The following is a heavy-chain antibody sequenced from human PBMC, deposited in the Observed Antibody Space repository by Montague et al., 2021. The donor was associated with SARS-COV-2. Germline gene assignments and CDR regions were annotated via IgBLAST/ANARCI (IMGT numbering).Heavy chain of an antibody. D-gene: IGHD3-10*01. V-gene: IGHV3-21*01. CDR1: GFTFSSYS. CDR2: ISSSSSYI. CDR3: ARDCYGSGACYYYYMDV. J-gene: IGHJ6*03. Sequence: SLRLSCAASGFTFSSYSMNWVRQAPGKELEWVSSISSSSSYIYYADSVKGRFTISRDNAKNSLYLQMNSLRAEDTAVYYCARDCYGSGACYYYYMDVWGKGTTVTVSS.